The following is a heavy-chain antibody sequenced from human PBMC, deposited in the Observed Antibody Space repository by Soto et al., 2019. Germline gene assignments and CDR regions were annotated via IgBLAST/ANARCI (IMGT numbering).Heavy chain of an antibody. CDR1: GGSFSGYY. J-gene: IGHJ5*02. D-gene: IGHD5-18*01. Sequence: TSETLSLTCAVYGGSFSGYYWCWIRRPPGKGLEWIGEINHSGSTNYNPSLKSRVTISVDTSKNQFSLKLSSVTAADTAVYYCASSDVDTATSYRWFDPWGQGTLVTVSS. CDR3: ASSDVDTATSYRWFDP. CDR2: INHSGST. V-gene: IGHV4-34*01.